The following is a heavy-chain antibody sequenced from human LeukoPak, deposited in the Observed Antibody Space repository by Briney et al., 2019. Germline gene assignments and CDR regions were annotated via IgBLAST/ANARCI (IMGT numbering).Heavy chain of an antibody. D-gene: IGHD2-15*01. CDR1: GGSISSSSYY. V-gene: IGHV4-39*07. CDR2: IYYSGST. CDR3: ARLGIFENYYYGMDV. Sequence: SETLSLTCTVSGGSISSSSYYWGWIRQPPGKGLEWIGSIYYSGSTYYNPSLKSRVTISVDTSKNQFSLKPSSVTAADTAVYYCARLGIFENYYYGMDVWGQGTTVTVSS. J-gene: IGHJ6*02.